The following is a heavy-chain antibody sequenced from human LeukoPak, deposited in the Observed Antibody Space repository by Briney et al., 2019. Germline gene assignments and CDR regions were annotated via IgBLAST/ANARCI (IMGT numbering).Heavy chain of an antibody. Sequence: ASVKVSCKASGYTFTSSYMLWARQAPGQGLEWMGIINPSGGSTSYAQKFQGRVTMTRDMSTSTVYMELSSLRSEDTAVYYCARDRMGAIEGDFDYWGQGTLVTVSS. V-gene: IGHV1-46*01. D-gene: IGHD1-26*01. CDR1: GYTFTSSY. CDR3: ARDRMGAIEGDFDY. CDR2: INPSGGST. J-gene: IGHJ4*02.